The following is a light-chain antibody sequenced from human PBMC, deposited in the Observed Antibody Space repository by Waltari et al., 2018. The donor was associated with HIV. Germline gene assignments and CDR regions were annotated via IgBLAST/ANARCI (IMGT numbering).Light chain of an antibody. CDR1: QGISSY. CDR3: QQYYSYPRT. V-gene: IGKV1-8*01. Sequence: AILLTQSPSSFSASTGARVTITCRASQGISSYLAWYQQKPGKAPKLLIYAASTLQSGVPSRFSGSGSGTDFTLTISCLQSEDFATYYCQQYYSYPRTFGQGTKVEIK. CDR2: AAS. J-gene: IGKJ1*01.